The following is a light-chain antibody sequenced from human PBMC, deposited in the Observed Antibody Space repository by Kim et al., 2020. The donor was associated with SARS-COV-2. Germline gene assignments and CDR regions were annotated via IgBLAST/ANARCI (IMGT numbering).Light chain of an antibody. CDR1: QSVSSGY. V-gene: IGKV3-20*01. CDR3: QQYGGSPYT. J-gene: IGKJ2*01. CDR2: GAS. Sequence: LHPGERATLSCKASQSVSSGYLAWYQQKPGQAPRLLIYGASSRASGIPDRFSGSGSGTDFTLTIRRLEPEDFAVYYCQQYGGSPYTFGQGPKLEI.